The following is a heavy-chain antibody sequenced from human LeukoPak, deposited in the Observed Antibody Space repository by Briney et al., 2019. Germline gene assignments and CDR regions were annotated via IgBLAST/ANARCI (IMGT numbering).Heavy chain of an antibody. CDR3: ARRGYCSGGSCYPAFFGY. J-gene: IGHJ4*02. D-gene: IGHD2-15*01. CDR2: TYYRSKWNN. Sequence: SQTLSLTCAISGDSVSNKNGAWNWIRQSPSRGLEWLGRTYYRSKWNNDYAISVKSRITVKPDTSKNQFSLQLDSVTPEDTAVYYCARRGYCSGGSCYPAFFGYWGQGTLVTVSS. V-gene: IGHV6-1*01. CDR1: GDSVSNKNGA.